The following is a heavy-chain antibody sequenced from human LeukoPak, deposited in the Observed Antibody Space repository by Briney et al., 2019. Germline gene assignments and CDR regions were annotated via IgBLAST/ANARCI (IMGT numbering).Heavy chain of an antibody. J-gene: IGHJ4*02. CDR3: AKVGGIAVAGTNNFDY. CDR1: GFIFSGYV. CDR2: IGGSGGRT. D-gene: IGHD6-19*01. Sequence: GGSLRLSCAASGFIFSGYVMNWVRQAPGKGLEWVSAIGGSGGRTYYADSVKGRFTISRDNSKNTLYLQMNSLRVEDTAVYYCAKVGGIAVAGTNNFDYWGQGTLVTVSS. V-gene: IGHV3-23*01.